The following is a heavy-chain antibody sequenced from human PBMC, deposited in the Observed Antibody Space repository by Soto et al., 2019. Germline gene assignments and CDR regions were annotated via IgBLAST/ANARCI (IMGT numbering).Heavy chain of an antibody. CDR1: GFTFSSYG. CDR2: ISYDGSNK. V-gene: IGHV3-30*03. CDR3: ARTNGAYSNYFDY. Sequence: GGSLRLSCAASGFTFSSYGMHWVRQAPGKGLEWVAVISYDGSNKYYADSVKGRFTISRDNSKNTLYLQMNSLRAEDTAVYYCARTNGAYSNYFDYWGQGTLVTVS. J-gene: IGHJ4*02. D-gene: IGHD2-8*01.